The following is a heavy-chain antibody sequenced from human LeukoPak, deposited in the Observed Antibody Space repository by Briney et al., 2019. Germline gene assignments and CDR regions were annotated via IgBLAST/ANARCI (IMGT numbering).Heavy chain of an antibody. V-gene: IGHV6-1*01. Sequence: SQTLSLTCAISGDSVSSNSAAWNWIRQSPSRGLEWLVRTYYRSKWYNDYAVSVKGRITINADTSKNQFSLQLNSVSPEDTGVYYCTRVTISVAGTFGWFDPWGQGTLVTVSP. CDR2: TYYRSKWYN. CDR1: GDSVSSNSAA. D-gene: IGHD6-19*01. CDR3: TRVTISVAGTFGWFDP. J-gene: IGHJ5*02.